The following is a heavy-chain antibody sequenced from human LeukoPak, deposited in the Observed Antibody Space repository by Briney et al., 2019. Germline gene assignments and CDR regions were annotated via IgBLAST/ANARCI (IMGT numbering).Heavy chain of an antibody. V-gene: IGHV3-23*01. J-gene: IGHJ4*02. Sequence: PGGSLRLSCAASGFTFSNYGMNWVRQAPGKGLEWVSAISGSGHNTYYADSVKGRFTISRDNSKNTLYLQMNSLRAEDTAVYYCAKDHPKGIQLWSPKKGALDYWGQGTLVTVSS. CDR3: AKDHPKGIQLWSPKKGALDY. CDR2: ISGSGHNT. CDR1: GFTFSNYG. D-gene: IGHD5-18*01.